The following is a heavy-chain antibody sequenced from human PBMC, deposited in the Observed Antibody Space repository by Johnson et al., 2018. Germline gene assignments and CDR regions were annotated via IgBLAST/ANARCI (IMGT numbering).Heavy chain of an antibody. V-gene: IGHV4-59*01. Sequence: QVQLQESGPGLVKPSETLSLTCTVSGGSISSYYWSWIRPPPGKGLEWIGYIYYSGRTNYNPSLKSRVTISVDTSKNQFSLKLSSVTAGDTAGYYCARDLRGYGDDAFDIWGQGTMVTVAS. CDR2: IYYSGRT. J-gene: IGHJ3*02. CDR3: ARDLRGYGDDAFDI. CDR1: GGSISSYY. D-gene: IGHD4-17*01.